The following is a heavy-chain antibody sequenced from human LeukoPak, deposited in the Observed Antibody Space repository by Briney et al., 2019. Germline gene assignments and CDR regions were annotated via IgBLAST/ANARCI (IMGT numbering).Heavy chain of an antibody. J-gene: IGHJ4*02. CDR2: IYSGGST. D-gene: IGHD2-2*01. CDR1: GFTVSSNY. V-gene: IGHV3-53*01. Sequence: QSGGSLRLSCAASGFTVSSNYMSWVRQAPGKGLEWVSVIYSGGSTYYADSVKGRFTISRDNSKNTLYLQMNSLRAEDTAVYYCARDTRGESDYWGQGTLVTVSS. CDR3: ARDTRGESDY.